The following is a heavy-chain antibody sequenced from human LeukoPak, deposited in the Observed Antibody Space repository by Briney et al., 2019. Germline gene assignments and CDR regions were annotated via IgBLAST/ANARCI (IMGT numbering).Heavy chain of an antibody. CDR3: AKGRLVVTGIDY. D-gene: IGHD2-21*02. CDR2: ISYSGGST. CDR1: GFTFSSYA. J-gene: IGHJ4*02. Sequence: GGSLRLSCAASGFTFSSYAMSWVRQAPGKGLEWVSGISYSGGSTYSADSVKGRFTISRDNSKNMLYLQMNSLRVEDTAVYYCAKGRLVVTGIDYWGQGTQVTVSS. V-gene: IGHV3-23*01.